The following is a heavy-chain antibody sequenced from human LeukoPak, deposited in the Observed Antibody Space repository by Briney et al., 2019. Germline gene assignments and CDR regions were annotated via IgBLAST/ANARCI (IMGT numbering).Heavy chain of an antibody. Sequence: GASVKVSCKASGYTFTSYYMHWVRQAPGQGLEWMGIINPSGGSTSYAQKFQGRVTMTRDTSTSTVYMELSSLRSEDTAVYYCARDRGAIYCSGSYYFDYWGQGTLVTVSS. J-gene: IGHJ4*02. CDR3: ARDRGAIYCSGSYYFDY. V-gene: IGHV1-46*01. CDR1: GYTFTSYY. D-gene: IGHD3-10*01. CDR2: INPSGGST.